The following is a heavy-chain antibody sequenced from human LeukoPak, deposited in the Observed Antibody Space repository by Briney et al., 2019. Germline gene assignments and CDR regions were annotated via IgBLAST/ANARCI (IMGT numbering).Heavy chain of an antibody. CDR3: GRGNPGVIDY. CDR2: INPDSGGT. D-gene: IGHD3-10*01. Sequence: ASVKVSCKASGYTFTGYYMHWVRQAPGQGLEWMGWINPDSGGTNFAQKFQGRVTMTRDTSISTAYMELSRLRSDDTAVYYCGRGNPGVIDYWGQGTLVTVSS. CDR1: GYTFTGYY. V-gene: IGHV1-2*02. J-gene: IGHJ4*02.